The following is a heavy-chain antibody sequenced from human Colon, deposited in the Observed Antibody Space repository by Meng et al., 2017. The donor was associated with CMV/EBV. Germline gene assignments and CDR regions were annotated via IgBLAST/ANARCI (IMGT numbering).Heavy chain of an antibody. CDR1: GCSVNSGSFY. Sequence: VSGCSVNSGSFYWTWIRQPPGKGLEWIGYISYSGNTNYNPSLKSRLTIEVDTSRNQFSLKLTSVTAADTAMYYCAREASGWSTGVDSWGQGTLVTVSS. V-gene: IGHV4-61*01. CDR2: ISYSGNT. D-gene: IGHD6-19*01. CDR3: AREASGWSTGVDS. J-gene: IGHJ4*02.